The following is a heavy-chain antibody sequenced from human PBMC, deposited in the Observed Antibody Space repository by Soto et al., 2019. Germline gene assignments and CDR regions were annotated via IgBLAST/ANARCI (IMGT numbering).Heavy chain of an antibody. D-gene: IGHD5-12*01. CDR1: GYSFTSYW. J-gene: IGHJ4*02. CDR2: IYPGDSDT. CDR3: ARRGYSGYGLYYFDY. V-gene: IGHV5-51*01. Sequence: GGSLRLSCKGSGYSFTSYWIGWVRQMPGKGLEWMGIIYPGDSDTRYSPSFQGQVTISADKSISTAYLQWSSLKASDTAMYYCARRGYSGYGLYYFDYWGQGTLVTVSS.